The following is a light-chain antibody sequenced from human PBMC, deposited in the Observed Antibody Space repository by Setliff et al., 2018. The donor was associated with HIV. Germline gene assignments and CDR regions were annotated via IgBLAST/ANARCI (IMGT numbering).Light chain of an antibody. CDR3: CSYARSSTYV. Sequence: ALTQPASVSRSPGQSITLSCTGSSSDVGNYNLVSWYQYHPGTAPKLVIYEVTKRPSGVSNRFPGSKSGNTASLTISGLQAEDEADYYCCSYARSSTYVLGTGTKVTVL. V-gene: IGLV2-23*02. CDR1: SSDVGNYNL. J-gene: IGLJ1*01. CDR2: EVT.